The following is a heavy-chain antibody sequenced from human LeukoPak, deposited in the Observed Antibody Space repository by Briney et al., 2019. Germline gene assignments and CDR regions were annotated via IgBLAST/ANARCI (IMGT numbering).Heavy chain of an antibody. J-gene: IGHJ4*02. CDR1: GFTFTSSA. CDR2: IVVGSGNT. Sequence: SVKVSCKASGFTFTSSAVQWVRQARGQRLEWIGWIVVGSGNTNYAQKFQERVTITRDMSTSTAYMELSSLRSEDTAVYYCARGANSGSYFGFDYWGQGTLVTVSS. V-gene: IGHV1-58*01. D-gene: IGHD1-26*01. CDR3: ARGANSGSYFGFDY.